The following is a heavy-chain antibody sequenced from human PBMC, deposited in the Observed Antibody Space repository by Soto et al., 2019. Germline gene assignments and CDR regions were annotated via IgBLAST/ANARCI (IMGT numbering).Heavy chain of an antibody. D-gene: IGHD3-3*01. J-gene: IGHJ4*02. CDR1: GYTFTSYD. CDR3: ASFVRSFSDFWSGSKYYFDY. CDR2: MSPNSGNT. Sequence: ASVKVSCKASGYTFTSYDINWVRQATGQGLEWMGWMSPNSGNTGYAQKFQGRVTMTRNTSISTAYMELSSLRSEDTAVYYCASFVRSFSDFWSGSKYYFDYWGQGTLVTVSS. V-gene: IGHV1-8*01.